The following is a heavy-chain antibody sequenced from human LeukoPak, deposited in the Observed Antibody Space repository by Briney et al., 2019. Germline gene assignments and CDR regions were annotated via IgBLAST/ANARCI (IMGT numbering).Heavy chain of an antibody. D-gene: IGHD4-11*01. CDR2: IYTSGST. J-gene: IGHJ6*02. CDR3: ARGRHEETTFRDYYYGLDV. V-gene: IGHV4-4*07. Sequence: SETLSLTCTVSGGSISSYYWSWIRQPAGKGLEWIGRIYTSGSTNYNPSLESRITISSDTSKNQFSLRLSSVTAADTAVYYCARGRHEETTFRDYYYGLDVWGQGTTVSVSS. CDR1: GGSISSYY.